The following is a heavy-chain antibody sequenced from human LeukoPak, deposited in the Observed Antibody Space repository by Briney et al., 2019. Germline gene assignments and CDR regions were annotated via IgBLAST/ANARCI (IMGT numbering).Heavy chain of an antibody. CDR2: IFSGGST. Sequence: GGSLRLSCAASGFIFSSNYMTWVRQAPGKGLEWVSVIFSGGSTYYADSVKGRVTISRDNSKNTLYLQMNNLRGEDTAVYYCARVVPTRSDFDYWGQGTLVTVSS. D-gene: IGHD2-15*01. CDR3: ARVVPTRSDFDY. CDR1: GFIFSSNY. V-gene: IGHV3-53*01. J-gene: IGHJ4*02.